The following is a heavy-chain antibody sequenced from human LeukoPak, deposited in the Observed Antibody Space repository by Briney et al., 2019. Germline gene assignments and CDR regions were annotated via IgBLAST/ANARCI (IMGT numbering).Heavy chain of an antibody. J-gene: IGHJ4*02. V-gene: IGHV3-74*03. Sequence: GGSLRLSCAASGFTFSSYWMHWVRQAPGKGLVWVSRINTDGSGTTYADSVKGRFTISRDNSKNTLYLQMNSLRAEDTAVYYCARDWTNYYDSSGSDWGQGTLVTVSS. CDR3: ARDWTNYYDSSGSD. D-gene: IGHD3-22*01. CDR1: GFTFSSYW. CDR2: INTDGSGT.